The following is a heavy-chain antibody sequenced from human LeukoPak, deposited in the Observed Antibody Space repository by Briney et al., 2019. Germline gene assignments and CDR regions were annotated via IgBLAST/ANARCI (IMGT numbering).Heavy chain of an antibody. D-gene: IGHD3-10*01. CDR2: ISGSGDYT. Sequence: GGSLRLSCAASGFTFSSCAMTWVRQPPGKGLEWVSCISGSGDYTYYADSVKGRFTISRGNSKNTVYLQMNNLRVEDTALYYCAKGVFERFGEPSDYWGQGTLVSVSS. J-gene: IGHJ4*02. CDR1: GFTFSSCA. CDR3: AKGVFERFGEPSDY. V-gene: IGHV3-23*01.